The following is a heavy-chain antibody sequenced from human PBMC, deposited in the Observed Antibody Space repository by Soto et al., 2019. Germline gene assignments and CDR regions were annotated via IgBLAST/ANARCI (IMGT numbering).Heavy chain of an antibody. Sequence: EVHLVESGGGLVQTGGSLRLSCAISESTVSRDWMNWVRQAPGKGLEWVAHTNQDGSEKYYADSVKGRFTISRDNAKKSPYLQMNSLRAGDTARDYGSGGVGDAFWGQGTLVTVSS. CDR2: TNQDGSEK. CDR3: SGGVGDAF. J-gene: IGHJ4*02. V-gene: IGHV3-7*01. CDR1: ESTVSRDW. D-gene: IGHD1-26*01.